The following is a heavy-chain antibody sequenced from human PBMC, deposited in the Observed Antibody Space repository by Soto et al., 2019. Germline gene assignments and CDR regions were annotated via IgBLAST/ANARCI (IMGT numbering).Heavy chain of an antibody. CDR1: GGSISSGDYY. Sequence: QVQLQESGPGLVKPSQTLSLTCTVSGGSISSGDYYWSWIRQPPGKGLEWIGYIYYSGSTYYNPSLKSRVTLSVDTSKNQFSRKLSSVTAADTAVYYCARGRYGDYFMAAFDIWGQGTMVTVSS. CDR2: IYYSGST. CDR3: ARGRYGDYFMAAFDI. V-gene: IGHV4-30-4*01. D-gene: IGHD4-17*01. J-gene: IGHJ3*02.